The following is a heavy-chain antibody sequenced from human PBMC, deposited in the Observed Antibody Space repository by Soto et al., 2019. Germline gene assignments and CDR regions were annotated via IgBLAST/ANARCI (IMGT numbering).Heavy chain of an antibody. D-gene: IGHD5-12*01. CDR2: INPNSGGT. V-gene: IGHV1-2*04. CDR3: ASDRSESGCDPSYFDC. Sequence: ASVKVSCKASGYTFTGYYMHWVRQAPGQGLEWMGWINPNSGGTNYAQKFQGWVTMTRDTSISTAYMALSRLRSDDTAVDYWASDRSESGCDPSYFDCWGPGTLVTVSS. J-gene: IGHJ4*02. CDR1: GYTFTGYY.